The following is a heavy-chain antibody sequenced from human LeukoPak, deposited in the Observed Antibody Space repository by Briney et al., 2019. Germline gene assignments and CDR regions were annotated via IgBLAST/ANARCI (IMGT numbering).Heavy chain of an antibody. CDR2: VYYSGNS. D-gene: IGHD5-12*01. V-gene: IGHV4-59*01. CDR3: ARVYSGYEIDY. CDR1: GGSMSRYY. J-gene: IGHJ4*02. Sequence: SETLSLTCTVSGGSMSRYYWSWIRQPPGKGLEWIGYVYYSGNSKYNPSLKSRATISVDTSKNQFSLELTSMTPADTGVYYCARVYSGYEIDYWGQGTLVTVSS.